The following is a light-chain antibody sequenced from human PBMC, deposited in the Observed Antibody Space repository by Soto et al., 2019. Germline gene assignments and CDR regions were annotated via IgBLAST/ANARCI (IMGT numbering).Light chain of an antibody. Sequence: ERVLTQSPGTLSLSPGESTTLSCRDSQSVSSNYLAWYQQKPGQAPRLLIYGAYTRATGIPDRFSGSGSGTDFTLTISSLEFGDSAVYYCQQYGSSPTWTCGQGTKVDIK. J-gene: IGKJ1*01. CDR3: QQYGSSPTWT. CDR2: GAY. V-gene: IGKV3-20*01. CDR1: QSVSSNY.